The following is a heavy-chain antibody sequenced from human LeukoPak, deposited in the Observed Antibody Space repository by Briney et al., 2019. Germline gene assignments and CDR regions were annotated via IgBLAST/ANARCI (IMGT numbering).Heavy chain of an antibody. J-gene: IGHJ4*02. CDR1: GFTFSNYA. D-gene: IGHD2-15*01. CDR2: ISTSGGST. Sequence: GSLRLSCAASGFTFSNYAMSWVRQAPGRGLEWVSAISTSGGSTYYADSVKGRFTISRDNSKNTLHLQMNSLRAEDTAVYLCARQLGYCSDGSCYFDYWGQGTLVTVSS. V-gene: IGHV3-23*01. CDR3: ARQLGYCSDGSCYFDY.